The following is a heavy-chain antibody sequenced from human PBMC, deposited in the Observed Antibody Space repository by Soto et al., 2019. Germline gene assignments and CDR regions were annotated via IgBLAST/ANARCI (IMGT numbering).Heavy chain of an antibody. V-gene: IGHV4-59*01. CDR3: ATFYSNYVFGY. CDR2: IYYSGST. CDR1: GGSISTYY. Sequence: SETLSLTCTVSGGSISTYYWSWIRQPPGKGLEWIGYIYYSGSTNYNPSLKSRVTISVDTSKNQFSLNLSSVTAADAAMYYCATFYSNYVFGYWGQGTLVTVSS. J-gene: IGHJ4*02. D-gene: IGHD4-4*01.